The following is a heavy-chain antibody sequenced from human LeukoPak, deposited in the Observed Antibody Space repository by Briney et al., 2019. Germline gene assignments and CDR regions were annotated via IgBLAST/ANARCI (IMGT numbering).Heavy chain of an antibody. CDR1: GNTFSNYG. CDR2: INANSGNT. CDR3: ARDVGVTRFDP. Sequence: GASVKVSCKASGNTFSNYGFSWVRQAPGQGLEWMGWINANSGNTDYAQNFQVRVTLTTDTSTNVAYMELRSLTSDDTAVYYCARDVGVTRFDPWGQGTLVTVSS. V-gene: IGHV1-18*01. D-gene: IGHD3-22*01. J-gene: IGHJ5*02.